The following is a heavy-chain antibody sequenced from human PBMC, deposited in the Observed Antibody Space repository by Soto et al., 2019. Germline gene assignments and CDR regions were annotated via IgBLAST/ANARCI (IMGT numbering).Heavy chain of an antibody. Sequence: SVKVSCTASGGMFYCSAINWVRPAPGRGLEWMGGIVPMNGSPKYAQEFLARVTITADASATTAYMDLSGLKSEVTAVYYCSFAPYWTYQLTEYWGRGTQVTVSS. CDR3: SFAPYWTYQLTEY. D-gene: IGHD2-2*01. CDR2: IVPMNGSP. CDR1: GGMFYCSA. J-gene: IGHJ4*02. V-gene: IGHV1-69*13.